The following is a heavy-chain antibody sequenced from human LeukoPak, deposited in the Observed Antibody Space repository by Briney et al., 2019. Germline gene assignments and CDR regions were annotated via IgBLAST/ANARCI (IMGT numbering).Heavy chain of an antibody. D-gene: IGHD6-6*01. V-gene: IGHV5-10-1*01. CDR1: GYSFTNYW. J-gene: IGHJ4*02. CDR2: IDPSDSYT. Sequence: KNGESLKISCKGSGYSFTNYWINWVRQMPGEGLEWMGRIDPSDSYTNYSPSFQGHVTISADKSISTAYLQWSSLKASDTAMYFCARAYSSSRIDYWGQGTVVTVSS. CDR3: ARAYSSSRIDY.